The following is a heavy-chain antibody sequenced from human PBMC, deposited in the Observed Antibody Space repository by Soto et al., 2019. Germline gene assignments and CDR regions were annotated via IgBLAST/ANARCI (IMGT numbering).Heavy chain of an antibody. D-gene: IGHD5-18*01. CDR2: INHSGST. V-gene: IGHV4-34*01. CDR3: ARAPDTAMVHFDY. CDR1: GGSFSGYY. Sequence: SETLSLTCAVYGGSFSGYYWSWIRQPPGKGLEWIGEINHSGSTNYNPSLKSRVTISVDTSKNQFSLKLSSVTAADTAVYYCARAPDTAMVHFDYWGQGTLVTVS. J-gene: IGHJ4*02.